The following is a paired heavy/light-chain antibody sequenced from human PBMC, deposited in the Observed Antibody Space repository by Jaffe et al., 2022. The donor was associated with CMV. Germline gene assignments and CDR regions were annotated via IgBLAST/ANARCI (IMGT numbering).Heavy chain of an antibody. V-gene: IGHV3-48*03. CDR3: RIINYYGSGSSTDWFDP. J-gene: IGHJ5*02. CDR1: GFTFSSYE. Sequence: EVQLVESGGGLVQPGGSLRLSCAASGFTFSSYEMNWVRQAPGKGLEWVSYISSSGSTIYYADSVKGRFTISRDNAKNSLYLQMNSLRAEDTAVYYCRIINYYGSGSSTDWFDPWGQGTLVTVSS. D-gene: IGHD3-10*01. CDR2: ISSSGSTI.
Light chain of an antibody. Sequence: QPVLTQSSSASASLGSSVKLTCTLSSGHSSYIIAWHQQQPGKAPRYLMKLEGSGSYNKGSGVPDRFSGSSSGADRYLTISNLQSEDEADYYCETWDSNTHGVFGGGTKLTVL. J-gene: IGLJ3*02. CDR3: ETWDSNTHGV. CDR2: LEGSGSY. CDR1: SGHSSYI. V-gene: IGLV4-60*03.